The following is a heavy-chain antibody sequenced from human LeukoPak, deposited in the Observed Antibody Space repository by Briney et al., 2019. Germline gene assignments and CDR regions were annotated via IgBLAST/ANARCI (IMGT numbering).Heavy chain of an antibody. CDR3: AKDRGGAYYESSVDI. CDR1: GFSFSNYG. Sequence: GGSLRLSCAASGFSFSNYGIHWVRQAPGKGLEWVAVISYDGNNKYYADSVKGRFTISRDNSKNTLYLQMNSLRAEDTAVYYCAKDRGGAYYESSVDIWGRGTMVTVSS. V-gene: IGHV3-30*18. CDR2: ISYDGNNK. D-gene: IGHD3-22*01. J-gene: IGHJ3*02.